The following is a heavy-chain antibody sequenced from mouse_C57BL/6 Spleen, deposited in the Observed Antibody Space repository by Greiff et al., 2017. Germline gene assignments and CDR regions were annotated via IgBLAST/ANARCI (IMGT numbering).Heavy chain of an antibody. CDR3: ASIYDGNYYFDY. CDR1: GYTFTDYA. CDR2: ISTCYGDA. J-gene: IGHJ2*01. V-gene: IGHV1-67*01. Sequence: VQLLQSGPELVRPGVSVKISCKGSGYTFTDYAMHWVKQSHAKSLEWIGVISTCYGDASYNEKFKGKATMTVDKSSSTTYMQLSSLTADDSAVYYCASIYDGNYYFDYWGQGTTLTVSS. D-gene: IGHD2-1*01.